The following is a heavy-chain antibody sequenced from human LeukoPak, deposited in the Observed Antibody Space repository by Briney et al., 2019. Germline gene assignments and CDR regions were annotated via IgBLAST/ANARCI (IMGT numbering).Heavy chain of an antibody. CDR2: INHSGST. V-gene: IGHV4-34*01. CDR3: ARGQPVRITMIVVKNWFDP. D-gene: IGHD3-22*01. Sequence: SETLSLPCAVYGGPFSGYYWSWIRQPPGKGLEWLGEINHSGSTNYNPSLKSRGTISVDTSKNQFSLKLSSVTAADTAVYYCARGQPVRITMIVVKNWFDPWGQGSLVTVSS. CDR1: GGPFSGYY. J-gene: IGHJ5*02.